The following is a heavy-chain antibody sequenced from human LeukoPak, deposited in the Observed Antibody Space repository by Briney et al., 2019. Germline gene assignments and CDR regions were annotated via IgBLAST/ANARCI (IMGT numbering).Heavy chain of an antibody. CDR1: GESLNSYY. D-gene: IGHD3-16*01. V-gene: IGHV4-34*01. CDR3: ARGSLGDPFTDDAFDI. Sequence: SETLSLTCAVYGESLNSYYWSWIRQPPGKGLEWIGEIYESGSTEYNPSLKSRVTISVDTSKNQFSLKLSSVTAADTAVYYCARGSLGDPFTDDAFDIWGQGTMVTVSS. J-gene: IGHJ3*02. CDR2: IYESGST.